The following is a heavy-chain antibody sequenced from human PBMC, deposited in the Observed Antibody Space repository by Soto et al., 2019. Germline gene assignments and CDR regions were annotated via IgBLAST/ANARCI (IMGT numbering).Heavy chain of an antibody. Sequence: EVQLVESGGGLVKPGGSLRLSCAASGFTFSSYSMNWVRQAPGKGLEWVSSISSSSSYIYYADSVKGRFTISRHNANNSLYLHMNGPRAEDAAMYYCARATYYYASSGYSYYYYGMDVWGQGTTVTVSS. CDR1: GFTFSSYS. D-gene: IGHD3-22*01. CDR2: ISSSSSYI. CDR3: ARATYYYASSGYSYYYYGMDV. V-gene: IGHV3-21*01. J-gene: IGHJ6*01.